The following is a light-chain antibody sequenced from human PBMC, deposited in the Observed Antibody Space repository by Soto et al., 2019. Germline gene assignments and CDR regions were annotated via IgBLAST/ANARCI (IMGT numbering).Light chain of an antibody. CDR3: QQYNYLWT. J-gene: IGKJ1*01. Sequence: DTQMTQSPSTLSASVGDRVTITCRASQSISRALAWYQQKPGKAPKVLIYEASSLESGVPSRFSGSGSGTEFTITISSLQPDDFATYYCQQYNYLWTFGQGTKVEIK. CDR1: QSISRA. CDR2: EAS. V-gene: IGKV1-5*03.